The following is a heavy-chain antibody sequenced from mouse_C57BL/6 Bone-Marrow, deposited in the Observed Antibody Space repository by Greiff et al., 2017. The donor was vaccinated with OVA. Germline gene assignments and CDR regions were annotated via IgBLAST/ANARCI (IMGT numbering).Heavy chain of an antibody. CDR1: GYTFTNYW. J-gene: IGHJ3*01. V-gene: IGHV1-63*01. Sequence: VQLQESGAELVRPGTSVKMSCKASGYTFTNYWIGWAKQRPGHGLEWIGDIYPGGGYTNYNEKFKGKATLTADKSSSTAYMQFSSLTSEDSAIYYCARGDYDYAWFAYWGQGTLVTVSA. D-gene: IGHD2-4*01. CDR3: ARGDYDYAWFAY. CDR2: IYPGGGYT.